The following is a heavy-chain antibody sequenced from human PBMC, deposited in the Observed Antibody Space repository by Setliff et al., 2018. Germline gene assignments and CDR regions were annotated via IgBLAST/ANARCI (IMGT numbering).Heavy chain of an antibody. V-gene: IGHV5-51*01. Sequence: PGESLKISCKASGYDFNTYWIAWVRQRPGNGLEWMGIMYPEDSDTKYSPSFQGQVTISADKSLRTAYLQWSSLKTSDTAIYYCARGQGGYNQEYLQHWGQGTQVTVSS. J-gene: IGHJ1*01. CDR1: GYDFNTYW. D-gene: IGHD5-12*01. CDR3: ARGQGGYNQEYLQH. CDR2: MYPEDSDT.